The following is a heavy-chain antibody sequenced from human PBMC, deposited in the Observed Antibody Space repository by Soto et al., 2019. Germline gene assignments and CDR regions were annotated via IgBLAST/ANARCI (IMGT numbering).Heavy chain of an antibody. CDR2: SDPGNGNT. D-gene: IGHD2-21*02. CDR1: GYTFITYA. Sequence: QVQLVQSGAEVMKPGASLRVSCKSSGYTFITYAMHWVRQAPGQRPEWMGWSDPGNGNTKYSQKFQVRVTITSGTSARTVYMELSSLTSEDTAVYYCSRDGRVVVTAYWFDFWGQGSLGTVSS. J-gene: IGHJ5*01. CDR3: SRDGRVVVTAYWFDF. V-gene: IGHV1-3*01.